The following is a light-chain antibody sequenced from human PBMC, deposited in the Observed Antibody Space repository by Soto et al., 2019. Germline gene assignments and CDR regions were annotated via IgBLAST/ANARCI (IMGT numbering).Light chain of an antibody. Sequence: QSVLTQPPSVSEAPGQRVTISCTGSSSNIGAGYEAHWYQQVPGTAPNLLIYENNNRPSGVPDRFSGSKSGTSASLAITGLQAEDEAEYYCQSYDSSLSAYVFGPGTKLTVL. CDR1: SSNIGAGYE. CDR3: QSYDSSLSAYV. V-gene: IGLV1-40*01. CDR2: ENN. J-gene: IGLJ1*01.